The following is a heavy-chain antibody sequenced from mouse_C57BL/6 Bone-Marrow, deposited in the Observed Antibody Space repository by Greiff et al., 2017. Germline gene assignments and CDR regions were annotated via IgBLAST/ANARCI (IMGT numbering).Heavy chain of an antibody. J-gene: IGHJ4*01. V-gene: IGHV1-22*01. CDR2: INPNNGGT. CDR3: ARNCFYVYYAMDY. CDR1: GYTFTDYN. D-gene: IGHD2-3*01. Sequence: EVQLQESGPELVKPGASVKMSCKASGYTFTDYNMHWVKQSHGKSLEWIGYINPNNGGTSYNQKFKGQATLTVNKSSSTASMELRSLKSEDSAVYYCARNCFYVYYAMDYWGQGTSVTVSS.